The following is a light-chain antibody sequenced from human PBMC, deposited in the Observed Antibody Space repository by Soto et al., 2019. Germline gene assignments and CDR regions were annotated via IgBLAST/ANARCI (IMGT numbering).Light chain of an antibody. V-gene: IGLV2-11*01. CDR1: SSDVGGYNY. CDR3: CSYAGSYPHVV. J-gene: IGLJ2*01. Sequence: QSALTQPRSVSGSPGQSVTISCTGTSSDVGGYNYVSWYQQHPGKAPKLMIYDVSKRPSGVPDRFSGSKSGNTASLTISGLQAEDAADYYCCSYAGSYPHVVFGGGPKLTVL. CDR2: DVS.